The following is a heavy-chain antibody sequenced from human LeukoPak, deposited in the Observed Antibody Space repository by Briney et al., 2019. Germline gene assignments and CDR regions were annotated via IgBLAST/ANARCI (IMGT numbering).Heavy chain of an antibody. D-gene: IGHD3-22*01. V-gene: IGHV3-48*03. CDR1: GFAFSSSE. Sequence: GGSLRLSCEGSGFAFSSSEMNWVGQAPGKGLEWLSYIYRDDRPRYYADSVKGRFTISRDDARNSLYLQISSLRAEDTAVYYCAREDSRDALDIWGRGTLVTVSS. CDR3: AREDSRDALDI. CDR2: IYRDDRPR. J-gene: IGHJ3*02.